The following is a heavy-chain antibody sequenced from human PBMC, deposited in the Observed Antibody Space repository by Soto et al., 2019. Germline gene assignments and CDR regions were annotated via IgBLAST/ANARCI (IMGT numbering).Heavy chain of an antibody. CDR2: IYYSGST. Sequence: SETLSLTCTFSGGSVSSGSYYWSWIRQPPGKGLEWIGYIYYSGSTNYNPSLKSRVTISVDTSKNQFSLKLSSVTAADTAVYYRARTGRGYRICWFDPWGQGTLVTVSS. CDR1: GGSVSSGSYY. CDR3: ARTGRGYRICWFDP. D-gene: IGHD5-18*01. J-gene: IGHJ5*02. V-gene: IGHV4-61*01.